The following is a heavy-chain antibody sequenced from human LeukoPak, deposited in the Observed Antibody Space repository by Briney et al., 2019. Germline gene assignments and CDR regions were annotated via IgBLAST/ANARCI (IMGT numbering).Heavy chain of an antibody. D-gene: IGHD1-26*01. Sequence: GASVKVSCKTSGYTFTNYDINWVRQATGQGLEWMGWMNPKSGNTGSAQRFQSRVTMTRDTSISTAYMELSSLRSEDTAVYYCARVWGAIDYWGQGTLVTVSS. CDR3: ARVWGAIDY. V-gene: IGHV1-8*01. CDR1: GYTFTNYD. J-gene: IGHJ4*02. CDR2: MNPKSGNT.